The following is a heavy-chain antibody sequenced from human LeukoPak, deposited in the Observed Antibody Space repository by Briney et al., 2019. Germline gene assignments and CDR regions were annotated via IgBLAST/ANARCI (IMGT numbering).Heavy chain of an antibody. Sequence: GASVKVSCKASGYIFSNYAVNWVRQAPGQRLEWMGWIYGDNGDTKYSQEFQGRVTITRDTAASTVYMELSSLRSEDMAVYYCVRGVPGVYFYYYMDVWGKGTTVTVSS. CDR3: VRGVPGVYFYYYMDV. J-gene: IGHJ6*03. V-gene: IGHV1-3*03. CDR1: GYIFSNYA. D-gene: IGHD2-8*01. CDR2: IYGDNGDT.